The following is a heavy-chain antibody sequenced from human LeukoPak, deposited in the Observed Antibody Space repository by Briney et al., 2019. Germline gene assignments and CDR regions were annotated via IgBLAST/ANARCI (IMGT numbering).Heavy chain of an antibody. CDR2: INPNSGVT. Sequence: ASVKVSCKASGYTFTGYYVHWVRQAPGPGLEWMGRINPNSGVTNYAQKFQGRVTMTRDTSISTAYMELSRLISDDTAIYHCARGLSSSWRFDYWGQGTLVTVSS. J-gene: IGHJ4*02. D-gene: IGHD6-13*01. CDR1: GYTFTGYY. V-gene: IGHV1-2*06. CDR3: ARGLSSSWRFDY.